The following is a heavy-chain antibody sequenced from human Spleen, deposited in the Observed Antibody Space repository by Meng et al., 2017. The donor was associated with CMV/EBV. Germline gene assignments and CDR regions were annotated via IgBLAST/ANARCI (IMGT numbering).Heavy chain of an antibody. J-gene: IGHJ4*02. CDR2: INSDGSSI. D-gene: IGHD3-16*01. CDR3: ARGCYDYRCYINF. Sequence: GESLKIFCAASGFTFTTYWMHWVRQAPGKGLVWVSRINSDGSSINYADSVKGRFTISRDSSKNTLYLQMNNMRAEDTAVYYCARGCYDYRCYINFWGQGTLVTVSS. V-gene: IGHV3-74*01. CDR1: GFTFTTYW.